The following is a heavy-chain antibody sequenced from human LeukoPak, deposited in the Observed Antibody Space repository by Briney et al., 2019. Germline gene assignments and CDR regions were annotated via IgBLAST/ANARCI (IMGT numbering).Heavy chain of an antibody. CDR1: GYTFTGYY. J-gene: IGHJ4*02. Sequence: ASVKVSCKASGYTFTGYYMHWVRQAPGQGLEWMGWINPNSGGTNYAQKFQGRVTMTRDMSTSTVYMELSSLRSEDTAVYYCARDRPYDYVWAKNPKAGEFDYWGQGTLVTVSS. CDR2: INPNSGGT. CDR3: ARDRPYDYVWAKNPKAGEFDY. V-gene: IGHV1-2*02. D-gene: IGHD3-16*01.